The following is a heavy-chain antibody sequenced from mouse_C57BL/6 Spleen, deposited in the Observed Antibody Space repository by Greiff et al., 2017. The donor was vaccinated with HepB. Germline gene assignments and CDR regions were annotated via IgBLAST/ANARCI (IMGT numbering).Heavy chain of an antibody. D-gene: IGHD1-1*02. V-gene: IGHV8-12*01. J-gene: IGHJ1*03. CDR3: ARRGGGNYEYFDV. CDR2: IYWDDDK. Sequence: QVQLKESGPGILQSSQTLSLTCSFSGFSLSTSGMGVSWIRQPSGKGLEWLAHIYWDDDKRYNPSLKSRLTISKDTSRNQVFLKITSVDTADTATYYCARRGGGNYEYFDVWGTGTTVTVSS. CDR1: GFSLSTSGMG.